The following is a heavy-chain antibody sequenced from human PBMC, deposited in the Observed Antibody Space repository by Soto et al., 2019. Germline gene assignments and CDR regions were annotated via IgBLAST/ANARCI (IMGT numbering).Heavy chain of an antibody. Sequence: SETLSLTCTVSGGSISSYYWSWIRQPPGKGLEWIGYIYYSGSTNYNPSLKSRVAISVDTSKSQFSLKLSSVTAADTAVYYCASGANYYDSFMHWGQGTLVTVSS. V-gene: IGHV4-59*01. CDR1: GGSISSYY. CDR2: IYYSGST. CDR3: ASGANYYDSFMH. D-gene: IGHD3-22*01. J-gene: IGHJ4*02.